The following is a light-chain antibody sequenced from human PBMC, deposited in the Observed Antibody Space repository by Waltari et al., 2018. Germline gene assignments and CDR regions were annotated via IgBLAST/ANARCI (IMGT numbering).Light chain of an antibody. J-gene: IGLJ2*01. Sequence: QSALTQPASVSGSPGQSITIPCTGTSSDVGHSKRVSWYQQHPGKAPKLMIYAVSKRPSVVSDRFSGSKSGDMASLTISGLQPEDEAEYFCSSYAGSSKGVFGGGTKVTVL. CDR1: SSDVGHSKR. CDR3: SSYAGSSKGV. V-gene: IGLV2-23*02. CDR2: AVS.